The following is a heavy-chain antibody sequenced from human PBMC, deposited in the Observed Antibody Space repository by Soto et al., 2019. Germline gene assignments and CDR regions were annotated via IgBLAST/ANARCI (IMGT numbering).Heavy chain of an antibody. CDR3: AKDNVIVGATDAFDI. J-gene: IGHJ3*02. Sequence: EVQLLESRGGLVQPGGTLRHSCAAAGFTFSSYAMSWVRQAPGKGLEWVSAISGSGGSTYYADSVKGRFTISRDNSKNTLYLHMNSLRAEDTAVYYCAKDNVIVGATDAFDIWGQGTMVTVSS. CDR1: GFTFSSYA. D-gene: IGHD1-26*01. V-gene: IGHV3-23*01. CDR2: ISGSGGST.